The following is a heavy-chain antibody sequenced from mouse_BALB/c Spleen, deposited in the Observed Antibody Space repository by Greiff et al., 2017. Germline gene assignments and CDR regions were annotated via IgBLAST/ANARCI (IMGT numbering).Heavy chain of an antibody. D-gene: IGHD2-4*01. CDR3: ARGDYERGDYYAMDY. CDR1: GYSFTGYY. J-gene: IGHJ4*01. V-gene: IGHV1S34*01. Sequence: LVKTGASVKISCKASGYSFTGYYMHWVKQSHGKSLEWIGYISCYNGATSYNQKFKGKATFTVDTSSSTAYMQFNNLTSEDSAVYYCARGDYERGDYYAMDYWGQGTSVTVSS. CDR2: ISCYNGAT.